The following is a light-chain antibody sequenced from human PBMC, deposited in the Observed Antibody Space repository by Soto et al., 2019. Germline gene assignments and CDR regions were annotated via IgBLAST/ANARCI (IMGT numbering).Light chain of an antibody. CDR3: IQPNN. CDR2: DTS. CDR1: QFLSSY. V-gene: IGKV3-11*01. Sequence: EVVLTQSPATLSLAPGERATLSCRASQFLSSYLAWYQQKPGQPPRLLIYDTSNSAAGIPVRFSGSRSGTIFTLPTSSLATEDFRVYFCIQPNNFGQGTRLEIK. J-gene: IGKJ5*01.